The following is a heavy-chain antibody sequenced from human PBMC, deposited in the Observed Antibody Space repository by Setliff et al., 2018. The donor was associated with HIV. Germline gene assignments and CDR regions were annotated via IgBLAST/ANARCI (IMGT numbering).Heavy chain of an antibody. CDR3: ARDRHSSGLGSYGP. Sequence: PSETLSLTCTISGGSFGVYRWSWIRQSAGRGLEWIGRIDSIGTTDYKPSLKGRVAISVDTSRSQFSLRVTSVAAADTAGYFCARDRHSSGLGSYGPWGPGILVTVSS. CDR1: GGSFGVYR. V-gene: IGHV4-4*07. D-gene: IGHD3-10*01. J-gene: IGHJ5*02. CDR2: IDSIGTT.